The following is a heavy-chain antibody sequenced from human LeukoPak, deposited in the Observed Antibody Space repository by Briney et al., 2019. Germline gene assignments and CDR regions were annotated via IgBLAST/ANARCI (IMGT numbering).Heavy chain of an antibody. CDR1: GFTFITND. CDR2: MYSDGNT. J-gene: IGHJ4*02. D-gene: IGHD1-14*01. CDR3: ARGVEPLAANSLAY. Sequence: GGSLRLSCAASGFTFITNDMTWVRQAPGKGLEWVSVMYSDGNTKYSDSVQGRFTISRDNSKNTLYLEMNSLSPEDTAVYYCARGVEPLAANSLAYWGQGTLVTVS. V-gene: IGHV3-53*01.